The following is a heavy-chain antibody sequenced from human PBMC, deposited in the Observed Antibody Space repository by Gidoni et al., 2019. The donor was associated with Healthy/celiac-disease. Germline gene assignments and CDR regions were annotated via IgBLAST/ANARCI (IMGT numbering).Heavy chain of an antibody. V-gene: IGHV3-33*01. CDR2: IWYDGSNK. CDR1: GFTFSSYC. CDR3: ARDLYDFWSGYSPCAVDY. J-gene: IGHJ4*02. Sequence: QVQLVESGGGVVQPGRSLRLSCAASGFTFSSYCMHWVRQAPGKGLEWVAVIWYDGSNKYYADSVKGRFTISRDNSKNTLYLQMNSLRAEDTAVYYCARDLYDFWSGYSPCAVDYWGQGTLVTVSS. D-gene: IGHD3-3*01.